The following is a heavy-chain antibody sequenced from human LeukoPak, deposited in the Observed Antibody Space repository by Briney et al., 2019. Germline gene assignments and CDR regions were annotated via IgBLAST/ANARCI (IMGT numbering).Heavy chain of an antibody. CDR3: ARGTAMVRPYFDY. V-gene: IGHV3-30-3*01. Sequence: GGSLRLSCAASGSTFSSYAMHWVRQAPGKGLEWVAVISYDGSNKYYADSAKGRFTISRDNSKNTLYLQMNSLRAEDTAVYYCARGTAMVRPYFDYWGQGTLVTVSS. CDR2: ISYDGSNK. D-gene: IGHD5-18*01. J-gene: IGHJ4*02. CDR1: GSTFSSYA.